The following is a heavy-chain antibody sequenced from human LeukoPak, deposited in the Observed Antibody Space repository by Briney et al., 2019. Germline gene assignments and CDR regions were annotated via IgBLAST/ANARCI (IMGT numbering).Heavy chain of an antibody. V-gene: IGHV3-23*01. CDR1: GFTFSSYS. Sequence: QPGGSLRLSCAASGFTFSSYSMNWVRQAPGKGLEWVSAISGSGGSTYYADSVKGRFTISRDNSKNTLYLQMNSLRAEDTAVYYCAKGTVTPNEGYFDYWGQGTLVTVSS. D-gene: IGHD4-17*01. CDR2: ISGSGGST. J-gene: IGHJ4*02. CDR3: AKGTVTPNEGYFDY.